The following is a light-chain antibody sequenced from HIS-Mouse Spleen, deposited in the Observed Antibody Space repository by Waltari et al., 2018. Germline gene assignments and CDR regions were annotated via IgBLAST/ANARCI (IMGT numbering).Light chain of an antibody. CDR2: DVS. CDR3: CSYAGSYTLV. Sequence: QSALTQPRPVSGSPGQSATISCTGTSSDVGGYNCVSWYQQHPGKAPKLMIYDVSKRPSGVPDRFSGSKSGNTASLTISGLQAEDEADYYCCSYAGSYTLVFGGGTKLTVL. J-gene: IGLJ2*01. CDR1: SSDVGGYNC. V-gene: IGLV2-11*01.